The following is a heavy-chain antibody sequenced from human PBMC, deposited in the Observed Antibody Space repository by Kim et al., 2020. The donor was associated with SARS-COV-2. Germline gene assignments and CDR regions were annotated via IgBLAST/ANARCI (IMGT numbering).Heavy chain of an antibody. J-gene: IGHJ4*02. Sequence: ASVKVSCKASGYTFTTYYMHWVRQAPGQGLEWLGVINPGGGGTTYAQNFRGRVSVTRDTSTSTVFMELSSLRSEDTGMYYCARAGGYSSGRDFWCQGTLV. CDR2: INPGGGGT. D-gene: IGHD6-19*01. CDR3: ARAGGYSSGRDF. V-gene: IGHV1-46*01. CDR1: GYTFTTYY.